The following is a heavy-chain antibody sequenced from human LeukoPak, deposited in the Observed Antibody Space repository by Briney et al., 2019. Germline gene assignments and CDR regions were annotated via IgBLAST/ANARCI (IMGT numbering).Heavy chain of an antibody. CDR2: ISSSSSYI. J-gene: IGHJ4*02. D-gene: IGHD6-13*01. Sequence: GVLRLSCAASGFSVSTNYMSWVRQAPGKGLEWVSSISSSSSYIYYADSVKGRFTISRDNAKNSLYLQMNSLRAEDTAVYYCARGGSSWYLPFDYWGQGILVIVSS. CDR3: ARGGSSWYLPFDY. CDR1: GFSVSTNY. V-gene: IGHV3-21*01.